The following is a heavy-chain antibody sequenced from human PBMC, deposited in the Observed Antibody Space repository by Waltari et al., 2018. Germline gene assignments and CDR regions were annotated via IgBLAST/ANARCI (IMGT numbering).Heavy chain of an antibody. V-gene: IGHV4-59*11. J-gene: IGHJ6*03. CDR2: IYYSGST. CDR1: GGSISSHY. Sequence: QVQLQESGPGLVKPSETLSLTCTVSGGSISSHYWSWIRQPPGKGLEWIGYIYYSGSTNYNPSLKSRVTISVDTSKNQFSLKLSSVTAADTAVYYCAREAEYYYYIDVWGKGTTVTVSS. CDR3: AREAEYYYYIDV.